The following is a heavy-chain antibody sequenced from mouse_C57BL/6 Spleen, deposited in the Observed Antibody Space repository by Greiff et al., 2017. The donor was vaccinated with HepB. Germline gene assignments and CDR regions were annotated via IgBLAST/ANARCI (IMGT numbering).Heavy chain of an antibody. CDR2: IDPETGGT. J-gene: IGHJ3*01. CDR3: SLFYPFAY. Sequence: QVQLQQSGAELVRPGASVTLSCKASGYTFTDYEMHWVKQTPVHGLEWIGAIDPETGGTAYNQKFKGKAILTADKSSSTAYMELRGLTSADSAVYYCSLFYPFAYWGQGTLVTVAA. D-gene: IGHD6-5*01. V-gene: IGHV1-15*01. CDR1: GYTFTDYE.